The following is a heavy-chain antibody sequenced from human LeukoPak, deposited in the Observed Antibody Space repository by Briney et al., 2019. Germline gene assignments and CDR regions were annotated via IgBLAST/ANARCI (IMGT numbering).Heavy chain of an antibody. J-gene: IGHJ6*02. CDR1: GFXFSSYG. CDR3: AKDKDFWSGYFRGLPYYYGMDV. CDR2: ISYVGSNK. V-gene: IGHV3-30*18. D-gene: IGHD3-3*01. Sequence: PGGSLRLSCAASGFXFSSYGMHWVRQAPGKGLEWVAVISYVGSNKYYADSVKGRLTISRDNAKNTLYLQMNSLRAEDTAVYYCAKDKDFWSGYFRGLPYYYGMDVWGQGTTVTVSS.